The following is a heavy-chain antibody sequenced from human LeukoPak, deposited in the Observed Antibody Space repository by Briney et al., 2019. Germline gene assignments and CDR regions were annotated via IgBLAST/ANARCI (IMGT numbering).Heavy chain of an antibody. D-gene: IGHD6-13*01. Sequence: PSETLSLTCAVSGDSISSGGYSWSWIRQTPGKGLEWIAYIHDSGSTYNNPSLKSRLSISIDTSKNQFSLKLNSVTAADTAVYYCARVVAAAGNNWFDPWGQGTLVTVSS. V-gene: IGHV4-30-4*07. CDR1: GDSISSGGYS. CDR3: ARVVAAAGNNWFDP. J-gene: IGHJ5*02. CDR2: IHDSGST.